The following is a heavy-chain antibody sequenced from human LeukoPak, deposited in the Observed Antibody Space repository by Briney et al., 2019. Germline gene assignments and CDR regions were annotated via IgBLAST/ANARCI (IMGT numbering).Heavy chain of an antibody. CDR1: GFSISSGYY. J-gene: IGHJ3*02. CDR3: ARVLKWFGVDAFDI. CDR2: FYHSGNT. D-gene: IGHD3-10*01. V-gene: IGHV4-38-2*01. Sequence: SETLSLTCAVSGFSISSGYYWGWIRQPPGKGLEWIGSFYHSGNTYYNPSLKSRVTISVDTSKNQFSLKLSSVTAADTAVCYCARVLKWFGVDAFDIWGQGTMVTVSS.